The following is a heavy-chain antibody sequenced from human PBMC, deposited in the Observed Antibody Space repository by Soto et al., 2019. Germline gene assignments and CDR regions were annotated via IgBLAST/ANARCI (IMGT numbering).Heavy chain of an antibody. CDR3: ARVGQIGGGWGYYFDY. CDR1: GCSISSGGYS. J-gene: IGHJ4*02. CDR2: IYYSGST. V-gene: IGHV4-61*08. Sequence: PSETLSLTCAFSGCSISSGGYSWSWIRQPPGKGLEWIGYIYYSGSTNYNPSLKSRVTISVDTSKNQFSLKLSSVTAADTAVYYCARVGQIGGGWGYYFDYWGQGTLVTVSS. D-gene: IGHD3-16*01.